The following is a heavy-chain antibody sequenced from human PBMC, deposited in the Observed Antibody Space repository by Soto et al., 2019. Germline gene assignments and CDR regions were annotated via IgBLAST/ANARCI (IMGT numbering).Heavy chain of an antibody. CDR3: ARDFIRRGYDSSGGNDY. Sequence: PSETLSLTCTVSGGSISSGGYYWSWIRQHPGKGPEWIGYIYYSGSTYYNPSLKSRVTISVDTSKNQFSLKLSSVTAADTAVYYCARDFIRRGYDSSGGNDYWGQGTLVTVSS. CDR2: IYYSGST. D-gene: IGHD3-22*01. CDR1: GGSISSGGYY. V-gene: IGHV4-31*03. J-gene: IGHJ4*02.